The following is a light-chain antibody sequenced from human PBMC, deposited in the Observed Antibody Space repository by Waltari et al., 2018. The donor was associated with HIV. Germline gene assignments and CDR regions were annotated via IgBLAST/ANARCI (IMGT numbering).Light chain of an antibody. CDR3: QHYSNWPPWT. Sequence: EILMTQSPATLSVSPGERVTLSCRASPSVSTNLACYQQKPGQAPRLLIYGASCTATYIPARFSASGSGTEFTLTINSLQSEDFAVYYCQHYSNWPPWTFGQGTRVEFK. CDR2: GAS. CDR1: PSVSTN. V-gene: IGKV3-15*01. J-gene: IGKJ1*01.